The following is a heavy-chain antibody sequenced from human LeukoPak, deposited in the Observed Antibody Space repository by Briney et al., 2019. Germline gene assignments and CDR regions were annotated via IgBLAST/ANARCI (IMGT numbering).Heavy chain of an antibody. CDR2: IYYSGST. CDR3: ARRGSSRTSYYMDV. J-gene: IGHJ6*03. CDR1: GGSISSYY. Sequence: SETLSLTCTVSGGSISSYYWSWIRQPPGKGLEWIGYIYYSGSTNYNPSLKSRVTISVDTSKNQFSLKLSSVTAADTAVYYCARRGSSRTSYYMDVWGKGTTVTVSS. D-gene: IGHD6-6*01. V-gene: IGHV4-59*08.